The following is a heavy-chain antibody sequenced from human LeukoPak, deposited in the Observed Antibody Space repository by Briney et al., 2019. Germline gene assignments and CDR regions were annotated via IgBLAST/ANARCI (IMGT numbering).Heavy chain of an antibody. V-gene: IGHV3-33*01. D-gene: IGHD4-11*01. CDR1: RFIYSHYG. CDR2: IWSDGSNR. J-gene: IGHJ4*01. Sequence: GGSLRLSCAASRFIYSHYGMHWVRQAPGKGLEWVAVIWSDGSNRFYAGSVKGRFTTSRDNSQNTLFLQMNSLRAEDTAMYYCARDAQRGFDYSNSLKYWGHGTLVTVSS. CDR3: ARDAQRGFDYSNSLKY.